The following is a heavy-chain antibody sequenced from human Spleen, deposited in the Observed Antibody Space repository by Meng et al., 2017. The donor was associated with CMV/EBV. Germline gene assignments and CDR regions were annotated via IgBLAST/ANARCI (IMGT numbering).Heavy chain of an antibody. Sequence: SETLSLTCTVSGYSISSGDYWGWIRQPPGKGLEWVGSIYHSGITSYNPSLKSRITISVDTSKNSFSLKLSSVTAADTAVYFCAKTQLLWFGKSVVWGQGALVTVSS. CDR1: GYSISSGDY. D-gene: IGHD3-10*01. CDR2: IYHSGIT. CDR3: AKTQLLWFGKSVV. V-gene: IGHV4-38-2*02. J-gene: IGHJ4*02.